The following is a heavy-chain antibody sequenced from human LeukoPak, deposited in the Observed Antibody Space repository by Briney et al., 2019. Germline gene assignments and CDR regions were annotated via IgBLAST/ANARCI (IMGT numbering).Heavy chain of an antibody. CDR3: ARYCSSGTCYSFEY. Sequence: SETLSLTCSVPGDSISGNYWSWMRQPPGKGLEWIGYIYYSGSTNYNPSLKSRVTMSVDTSKNQFSLKLSSVTAADTAVYYCARYCSSGTCYSFEYWGQGTLVTVSS. CDR1: GDSISGNY. D-gene: IGHD2-2*01. V-gene: IGHV4-59*01. CDR2: IYYSGST. J-gene: IGHJ4*02.